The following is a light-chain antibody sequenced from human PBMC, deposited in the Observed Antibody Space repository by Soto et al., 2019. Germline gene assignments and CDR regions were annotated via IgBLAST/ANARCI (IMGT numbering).Light chain of an antibody. CDR2: GVT. J-gene: IGLJ1*01. CDR3: SSYTTTNSLV. CDR1: NSDIGYYNF. V-gene: IGLV2-14*03. Sequence: QSVLAQPASVSWSPGQSITISCTGSNSDIGYYNFVSWYQKHPDKAPKLLIFGVTNRPSGISDRFSGSKSGATASLTISGLQAEDEADYYCSSYTTTNSLVFGTGTKLTVL.